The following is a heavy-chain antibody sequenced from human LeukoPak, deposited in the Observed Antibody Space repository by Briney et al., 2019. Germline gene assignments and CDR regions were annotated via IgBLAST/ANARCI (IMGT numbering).Heavy chain of an antibody. CDR2: ISGSGGST. CDR3: AKDSAPASLIDSTFDC. V-gene: IGHV3-23*01. CDR1: GFTFSSYA. Sequence: PGGSLRLSCAASGFTFSSYAMRWVRQAPGKGREWVLSISGSGGSTYYADSVKGRFTMSRDNSKNTLYLQINSLRAEDTAVYYCAKDSAPASLIDSTFDCWGQGTLVTVSS. J-gene: IGHJ4*02. D-gene: IGHD3-16*01.